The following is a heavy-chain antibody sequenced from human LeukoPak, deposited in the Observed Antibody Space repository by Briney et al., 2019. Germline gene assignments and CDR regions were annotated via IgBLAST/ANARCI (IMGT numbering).Heavy chain of an antibody. D-gene: IGHD6-19*01. J-gene: IGHJ4*02. CDR3: ARDPSSSGWYRFDY. CDR1: RFTFSSYA. Sequence: GGSLRLSCAASRFTFSSYAMHWVRQAPGKGLEWVTLISYDGSNKYYADSVKGRFTISRDNSKNTLYLQMNSLRAEDTAVYYCARDPSSSGWYRFDYWGQGALVTVSS. V-gene: IGHV3-30-3*01. CDR2: ISYDGSNK.